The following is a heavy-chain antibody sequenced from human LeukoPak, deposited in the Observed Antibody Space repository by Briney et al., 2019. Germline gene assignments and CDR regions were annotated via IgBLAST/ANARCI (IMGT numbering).Heavy chain of an antibody. CDR3: ARHPEYYDILTGFRYYFDY. CDR2: IYYSGST. D-gene: IGHD3-9*01. CDR1: GGSISSYY. J-gene: IGHJ4*02. V-gene: IGHV4-59*01. Sequence: PSETLSLTCIVSGGSISSYYWSWIRQPPGKDLEWIGYIYYSGSTNYNPSLKSRVTISVDTSRTQFSLKLSSVTAADTAVYYCARHPEYYDILTGFRYYFDYWGQGTLVTVSS.